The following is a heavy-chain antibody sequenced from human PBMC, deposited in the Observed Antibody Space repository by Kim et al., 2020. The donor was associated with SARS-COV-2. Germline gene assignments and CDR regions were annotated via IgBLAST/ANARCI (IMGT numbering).Heavy chain of an antibody. CDR2: ISTDGSST. Sequence: GGSLRLSCAASAFTFSTYWMHWVRQAPGKGLVWVSGISTDGSSTTYPDSVKGRFTVSRDNAKNTLYLQINSLRAEDTAVYYCTKAASGGQVYNWFDRWG. CDR3: TKAASGGQVYNWFDR. D-gene: IGHD2-15*01. V-gene: IGHV3-74*01. J-gene: IGHJ5*02. CDR1: AFTFSTYW.